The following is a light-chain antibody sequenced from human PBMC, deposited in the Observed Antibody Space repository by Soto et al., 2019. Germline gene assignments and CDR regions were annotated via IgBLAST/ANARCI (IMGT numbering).Light chain of an antibody. J-gene: IGKJ4*01. CDR2: GTS. CDR1: HSINEN. CDR3: QQYDNWPRAT. V-gene: IGKV3-15*01. Sequence: IVMTQSPATLSVSPGERATLSCRASHSINENLAWYQQKPGQAPRLLMFGTSTRATGFPPRFSGGTSRTDVNLTISSLQSADFGIYDCQQYDNWPRATFGGGTRVEIK.